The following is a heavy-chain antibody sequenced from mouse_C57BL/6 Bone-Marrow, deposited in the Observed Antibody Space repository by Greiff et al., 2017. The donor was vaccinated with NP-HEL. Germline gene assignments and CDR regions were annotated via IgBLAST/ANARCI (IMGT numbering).Heavy chain of an antibody. CDR3: ASRGENKIYFDY. D-gene: IGHD5-1-1*01. V-gene: IGHV1-54*01. CDR2: INPGSGGT. CDR1: GYAFPNSL. J-gene: IGHJ2*01. Sequence: VQLQQSGAELVRPGTSVKVSCKASGYAFPNSLIGWVKQRPGQGLEWIGVINPGSGGTNYNEKFKGKATLTADKSSSTAYMQLSSLTSEDSAVYFCASRGENKIYFDYWGQGTTLTVSS.